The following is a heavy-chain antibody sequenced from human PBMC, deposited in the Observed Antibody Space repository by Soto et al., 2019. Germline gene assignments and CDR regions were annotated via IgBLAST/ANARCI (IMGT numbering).Heavy chain of an antibody. D-gene: IGHD3-3*01. CDR2: IFSADNT. CDR3: AITGAGYYIV. V-gene: IGHV3-53*01. CDR1: GFTVSSNY. J-gene: IGHJ4*02. Sequence: WGSLRLSCSASGFTVSSNYLSWVRQAPGKGLEWVSVIFSADNTHYADSVKGRFTISRDNSKNTVFLQMNSLRAEDTAVYYCAITGAGYYIVWGQGTPVTVSS.